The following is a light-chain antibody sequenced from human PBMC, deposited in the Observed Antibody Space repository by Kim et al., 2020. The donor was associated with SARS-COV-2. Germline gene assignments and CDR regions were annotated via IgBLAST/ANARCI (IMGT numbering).Light chain of an antibody. Sequence: IVLTQSPGTLSLSPGERATLSCRASQSVSSSYLALYQQKPGQAPRLLIYGASSRATGIPDRFSGSGSGTDFTLTISRLEPEDFAVYYCQQYGSSQTFGQGTKVDIK. J-gene: IGKJ1*01. V-gene: IGKV3-20*01. CDR2: GAS. CDR1: QSVSSSY. CDR3: QQYGSSQT.